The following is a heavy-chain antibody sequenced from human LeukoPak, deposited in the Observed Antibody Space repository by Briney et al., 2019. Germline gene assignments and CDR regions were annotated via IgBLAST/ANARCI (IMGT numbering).Heavy chain of an antibody. D-gene: IGHD2-15*01. J-gene: IGHJ6*02. V-gene: IGHV1-69*13. CDR1: GGTFSSYA. CDR2: IIPIFGTA. Sequence: ASVKVSCKASGGTFSSYAISWVRQAPGQGLEWMGGIIPIFGTANYAQKFQGRVTITADESTSTAYMELSSLRSEDTAVYYCARAPSDCSGGSCYEVYYYYGMDVWGQGTTVTVSS. CDR3: ARAPSDCSGGSCYEVYYYYGMDV.